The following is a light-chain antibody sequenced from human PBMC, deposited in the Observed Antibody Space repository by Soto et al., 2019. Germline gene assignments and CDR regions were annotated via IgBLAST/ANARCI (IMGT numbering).Light chain of an antibody. J-gene: IGLJ1*01. CDR1: SSNIGAGYD. CDR3: QSYDSTLSARYV. Sequence: QLVLTQPPSVSGAPGQRFTISCTGSSSNIGAGYDVHWYQQRPGAAPKLLISANINRPSGVPDRFSGSKSGNSASLAITVLQADDEGDYYCQSYDSTLSARYVFGTGTKVTVL. CDR2: ANI. V-gene: IGLV1-40*01.